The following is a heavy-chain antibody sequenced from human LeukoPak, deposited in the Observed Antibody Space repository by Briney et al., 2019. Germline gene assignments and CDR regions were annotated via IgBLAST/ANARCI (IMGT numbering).Heavy chain of an antibody. CDR1: GYTFTGYY. J-gene: IGHJ4*02. V-gene: IGHV1-2*02. CDR3: ARVAQQLVRSFDY. CDR2: INPNSGGT. Sequence: GSVMLSCKASGYTFTGYYMHWVRRAPGQGLEWMGWINPNSGGTNYAQKFQGRVTMTRDTSISTAYMELSRLRSDDTAVYYCARVAQQLVRSFDYWGQGAVATVSS. D-gene: IGHD6-13*01.